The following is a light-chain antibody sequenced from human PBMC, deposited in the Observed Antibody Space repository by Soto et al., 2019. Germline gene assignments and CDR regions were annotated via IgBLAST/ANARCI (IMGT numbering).Light chain of an antibody. CDR1: QSITPW. CDR2: DAS. V-gene: IGKV1-5*01. CDR3: QQYDNYSLT. Sequence: DIHMTQSPSTLSASVGDSVTITCRASQSITPWLAWYQQKPGKAPNLLIFDASILESGVPSRFSGSGSGTEFTLTISSLQPDDFGTYYCQQYDNYSLTFGGGTKVEIK. J-gene: IGKJ4*01.